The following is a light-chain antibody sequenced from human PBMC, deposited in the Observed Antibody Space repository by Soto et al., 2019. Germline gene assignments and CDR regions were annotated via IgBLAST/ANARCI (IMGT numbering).Light chain of an antibody. V-gene: IGKV3-20*01. CDR3: QQYGRSSLT. Sequence: EIVLTQSPGTLSLSPGERATLSCRASQSVSSNYLAWYQQKPGQAPRLLIYGASNKATGIPDRFSGSGSGTDFTLTISRLETEDFAVYYCQQYGRSSLTFGGGTKVEIK. CDR1: QSVSSNY. CDR2: GAS. J-gene: IGKJ4*01.